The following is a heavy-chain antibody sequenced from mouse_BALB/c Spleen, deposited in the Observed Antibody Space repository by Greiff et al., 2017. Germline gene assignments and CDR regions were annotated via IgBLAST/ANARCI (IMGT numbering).Heavy chain of an antibody. J-gene: IGHJ1*01. Sequence: VQLKESGPGLVKPSQSLSLTCTVTGYSITSDYAWNWIRQFPGNKLEWMGYISYSGSTSYNPSLKSRISITRDTSKNQFFLQLNSVTTEDTATYYCARSRGNYLYWYFDVWGAGTTVTVSS. D-gene: IGHD2-1*01. CDR1: GYSITSDYA. CDR3: ARSRGNYLYWYFDV. V-gene: IGHV3-2*02. CDR2: ISYSGST.